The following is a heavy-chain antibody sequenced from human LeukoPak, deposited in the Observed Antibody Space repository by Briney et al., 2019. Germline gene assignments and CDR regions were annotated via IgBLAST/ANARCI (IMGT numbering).Heavy chain of an antibody. CDR1: GGSISSGGYY. CDR2: IYYSGST. J-gene: IGHJ6*02. CDR3: ARGAAAAGFYYYGMDV. V-gene: IGHV4-61*08. D-gene: IGHD6-13*01. Sequence: PSETLSLTCTVSGGSISSGGYYWSWIRQHPGKGLEWIGYIYYSGSTNYNPSLKSRVTISVDTSKNQFSLKLSSVTAADTAVYYCARGAAAAGFYYYGMDVWGQGTTVTVSS.